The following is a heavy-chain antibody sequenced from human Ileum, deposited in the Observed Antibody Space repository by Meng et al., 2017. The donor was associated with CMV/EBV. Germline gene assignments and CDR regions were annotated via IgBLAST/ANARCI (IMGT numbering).Heavy chain of an antibody. D-gene: IGHD4-11*01. J-gene: IGHJ4*02. CDR1: GSTFGNYP. CDR3: AREAYTAYYFDY. Sequence: CKASGSTFGNYPITWVRQAPGQGLEWMGRIVPVLGIASYAQKFRGRVTITADRSTGTAYMELNRLTSEDTAMYYCAREAYTAYYFDYWGQGALVTVSS. CDR2: IVPVLGIA. V-gene: IGHV1-69*04.